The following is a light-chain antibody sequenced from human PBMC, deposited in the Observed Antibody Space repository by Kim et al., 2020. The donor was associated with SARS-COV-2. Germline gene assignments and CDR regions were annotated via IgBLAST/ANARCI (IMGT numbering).Light chain of an antibody. CDR1: QSVSSSY. CDR3: QQYGSSPRT. J-gene: IGKJ1*01. CDR2: GAS. Sequence: EIVLTQSPGTLSLSPGERATLSCRASQSVSSSYLAWYQQKPGQAPRLLIYGASSRATGIPDMFSGSGSGTAFTLTISRLEPEDFAVYYCQQYGSSPRTFGQGTKVDIK. V-gene: IGKV3-20*01.